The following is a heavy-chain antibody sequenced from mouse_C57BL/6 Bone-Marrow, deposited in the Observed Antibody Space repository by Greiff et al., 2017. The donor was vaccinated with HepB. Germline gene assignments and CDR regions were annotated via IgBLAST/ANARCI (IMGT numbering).Heavy chain of an antibody. Sequence: DVQLQESGPGLVKPSQSLSLTCSVTGYSITSGYYWNWIRQFPGNKLEWMGYISYDGSNNYNPSLKNRISITRDTSKNQFFLKLNSVTTEDTATYYCARVWDYDGFAYWGQGTLVTVSA. V-gene: IGHV3-6*01. CDR1: GYSITSGYY. J-gene: IGHJ3*01. D-gene: IGHD2-4*01. CDR3: ARVWDYDGFAY. CDR2: ISYDGSN.